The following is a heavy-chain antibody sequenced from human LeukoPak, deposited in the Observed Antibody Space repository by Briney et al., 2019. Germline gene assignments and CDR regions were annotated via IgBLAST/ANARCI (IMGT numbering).Heavy chain of an antibody. CDR1: GGSISSSSCY. Sequence: SETLSLTCTVSGGSISSSSCYWGWIRQPPGKGLEWIGSIYYSGSTYYNPSLKSRVTISVDTSENQFSLKLSSVTAADTAVYYCARWGREQLWLSDAFDIWGQGTMVTVSS. CDR3: ARWGREQLWLSDAFDI. CDR2: IYYSGST. V-gene: IGHV4-39*01. D-gene: IGHD5-18*01. J-gene: IGHJ3*02.